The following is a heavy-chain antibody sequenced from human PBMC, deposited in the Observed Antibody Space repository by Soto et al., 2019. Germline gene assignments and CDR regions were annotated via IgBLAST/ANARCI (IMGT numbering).Heavy chain of an antibody. CDR3: ARDLWDYVWGSYRNWYYFDY. V-gene: IGHV3-30-3*01. D-gene: IGHD3-16*02. CDR1: GFTFSSYA. Sequence: GGSLRLSCAASGFTFSSYAMHWVRQAPGKGLEWVAVISYDGSNKYYADSVKGRFTISRDNSKNTLYLQMNSLRAEDTAVYYCARDLWDYVWGSYRNWYYFDYWGQGTLVTVSS. J-gene: IGHJ4*02. CDR2: ISYDGSNK.